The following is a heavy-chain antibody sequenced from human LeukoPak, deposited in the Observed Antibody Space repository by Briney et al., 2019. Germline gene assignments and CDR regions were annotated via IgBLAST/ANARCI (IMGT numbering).Heavy chain of an antibody. D-gene: IGHD3-22*01. J-gene: IGHJ4*02. V-gene: IGHV1-2*02. CDR3: ARDLSISGYFYF. CDR2: INPNRGDT. CDR1: GYTFIGYY. Sequence: GASVKVSCKASGYTFIGYYMHWVRQAPGQGLEWMGWINPNRGDTSYAQKFQGRVTMTRDTSISTAYMELSRLRSDDTAVYYCARDLSISGYFYFWGQGTLVTVSS.